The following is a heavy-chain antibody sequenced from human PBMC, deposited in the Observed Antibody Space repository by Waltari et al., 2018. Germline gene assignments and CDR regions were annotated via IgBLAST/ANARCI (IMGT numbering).Heavy chain of an antibody. V-gene: IGHV4-38-2*01. CDR1: GYSINSGYY. D-gene: IGHD2-2*03. J-gene: IGHJ4*02. CDR2: IYHAGDT. CDR3: SRQVLGYCTSAACRRLES. Sequence: QVQLQESGPGLVKPSETLSLTCDVSGYSINSGYYWGRIRQSPGKGLEWIASIYHAGDTFYNPSLKSRVTISMYTSKNQFSLKLNSVTAAYTAVYFCSRQVLGYCTSAACRRLESWGQGTLVTVSS.